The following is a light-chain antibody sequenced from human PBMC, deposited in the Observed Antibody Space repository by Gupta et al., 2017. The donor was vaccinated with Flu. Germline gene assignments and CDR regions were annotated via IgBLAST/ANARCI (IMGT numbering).Light chain of an antibody. Sequence: DIQMTRSPSTLSASIGDTVTITCRASQNINRWLVWYQQKPGKTPKLLIYEASILETGVPSRFTGSGSGTEFTLTISSLQPDDFATYYCQQYDFWYTFGQGTKLEIK. J-gene: IGKJ2*01. V-gene: IGKV1-5*03. CDR2: EAS. CDR1: QNINRW. CDR3: QQYDFWYT.